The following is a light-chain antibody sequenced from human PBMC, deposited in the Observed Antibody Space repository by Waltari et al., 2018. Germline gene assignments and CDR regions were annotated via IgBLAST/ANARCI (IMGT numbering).Light chain of an antibody. CDR1: GSNIGAGYD. CDR3: QSYDRSLSVV. J-gene: IGLJ2*01. Sequence: QSALTQPPSVSGAPGQRVTISCTGSGSNIGAGYDVHWYQQFPGTVPKLLLSGNNNRPSGVPDRFSASKTGTSASLAITGIQAEDEADYYCQSYDRSLSVVFGGGTKLTVL. V-gene: IGLV1-40*01. CDR2: GNN.